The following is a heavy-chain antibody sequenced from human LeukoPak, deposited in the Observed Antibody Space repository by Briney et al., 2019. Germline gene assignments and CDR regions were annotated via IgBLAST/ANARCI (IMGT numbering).Heavy chain of an antibody. D-gene: IGHD2-8*02. Sequence: SETLSLTCTVSGGSIRSGGFYWSWIRQHPGKGLEWIGYIHHTGSTYYNPSLKSRLSISVDTPKNQFSLRLSSVTAADTAVYYCARLVPHYYYGLDLWGQGTTVTVYS. CDR2: IHHTGST. CDR1: GGSIRSGGFY. CDR3: ARLVPHYYYGLDL. V-gene: IGHV4-31*03. J-gene: IGHJ6*02.